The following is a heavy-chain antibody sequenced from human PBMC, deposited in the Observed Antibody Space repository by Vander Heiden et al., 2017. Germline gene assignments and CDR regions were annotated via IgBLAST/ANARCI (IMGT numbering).Heavy chain of an antibody. CDR3: AKDMGGGACY. J-gene: IGHJ4*02. CDR2: ISGSGGST. CDR1: GFTFSSYA. Sequence: EVQLLESGGGLVQPGGSLRLSCAASGFTFSSYAMSWVRQAPGKGLEWVSAISGSGGSTDDADSVKGRFTISRDNSKNTLYLKMKRLRAEDTAVYYCAKDMGGGACYWGQGTMVTVSS. V-gene: IGHV3-23*01. D-gene: IGHD2-21*02.